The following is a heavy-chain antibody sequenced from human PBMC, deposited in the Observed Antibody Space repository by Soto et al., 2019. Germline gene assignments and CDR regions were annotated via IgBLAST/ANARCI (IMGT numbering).Heavy chain of an antibody. CDR3: ARDRGYSSGWYVSRIIYYYYYGMYV. Sequence: SQTLSLTCAISGDSVSSNSAAWNWIRQSPSRGLEWLGRTYYRSKWYNDYAVSVKSRITINPDTSKNQFSLQLNSVTPEDTAVYYCARDRGYSSGWYVSRIIYYYYYGMYVWGQGTTVTVSS. J-gene: IGHJ6*02. CDR1: GDSVSSNSAA. CDR2: TYYRSKWYN. D-gene: IGHD6-19*01. V-gene: IGHV6-1*01.